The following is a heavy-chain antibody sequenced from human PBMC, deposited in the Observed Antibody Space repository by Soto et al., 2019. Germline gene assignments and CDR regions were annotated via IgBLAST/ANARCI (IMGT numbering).Heavy chain of an antibody. CDR2: IYYSGTT. D-gene: IGHD6-13*01. CDR1: GGSMISYY. CDR3: ARTAAAGKYYYGVDV. V-gene: IGHV4-59*01. J-gene: IGHJ6*02. Sequence: TLSLTCTVSGGSMISYYWSWIRQPPGKGLEWIGYIYYSGTTNYNPSLKSRVIILVDTSKNQFSLKLSSVTAADTALYYCARTAAAGKYYYGVDVWGQGTTVTVSS.